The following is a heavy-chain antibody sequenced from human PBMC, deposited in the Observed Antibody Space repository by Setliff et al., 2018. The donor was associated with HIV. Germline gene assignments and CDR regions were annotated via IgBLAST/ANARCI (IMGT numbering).Heavy chain of an antibody. CDR1: GFKFHNYG. Sequence: KTGGSLRLSCAASGFKFHNYGMNWVRQAPGKGPEWVSSISGSSVFIFYADSVKGRFTIARDDAKNSLYLQMNSLRADDTAVYYCTRVGSSGWTPFDYWGQGTLVTVSS. V-gene: IGHV3-21*01. CDR2: ISGSSVFI. J-gene: IGHJ4*02. CDR3: TRVGSSGWTPFDY. D-gene: IGHD6-19*01.